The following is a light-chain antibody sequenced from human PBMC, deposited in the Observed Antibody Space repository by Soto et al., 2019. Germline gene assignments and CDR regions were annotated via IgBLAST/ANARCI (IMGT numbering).Light chain of an antibody. CDR2: GAS. V-gene: IGKV3-15*01. CDR1: QSISDT. CDR3: QQANSFTLT. Sequence: EIVMTQSPATLSVSPGGRATLSCRASQSISDTLAWYQQKPGQAPRLLIHGASTRATGFPARFSGSGSGTDFTLTISSLQPEDFATYYCQQANSFTLTF. J-gene: IGKJ4*01.